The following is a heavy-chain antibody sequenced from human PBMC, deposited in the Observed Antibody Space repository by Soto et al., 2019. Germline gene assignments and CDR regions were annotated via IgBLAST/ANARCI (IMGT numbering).Heavy chain of an antibody. CDR3: ARGVHYLDSSGYSSRQAGVDV. CDR1: GYTFTSYG. D-gene: IGHD3-22*01. V-gene: IGHV1-18*01. Sequence: QVQLVQSGAEVKKPGASVKVSCKASGYTFTSYGISWVRQAPGQGLEWMGWISAYKGNTNYAQKLKGRVTMTTDTTTSTAYKELSSLRSDETAVYYCARGVHYLDSSGYSSRQAGVDVWGQGTTVTVSS. CDR2: ISAYKGNT. J-gene: IGHJ6*02.